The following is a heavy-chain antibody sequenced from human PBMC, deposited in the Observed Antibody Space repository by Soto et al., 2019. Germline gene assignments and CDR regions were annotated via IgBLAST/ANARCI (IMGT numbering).Heavy chain of an antibody. J-gene: IGHJ5*02. V-gene: IGHV1-18*04. CDR2: ISAYNGNT. CDR3: ARDTSMAIGVAPAAIGGRDWFDP. D-gene: IGHD2-2*03. CDR1: GYTFTSYG. Sequence: ASVKVSCKASGYTFTSYGISWVRQAPGQGLEWMGWISAYNGNTNYAQKLQGRVTMTTDTSTGTAYMELRSLRSDDTAVYYCARDTSMAIGVAPAAIGGRDWFDPRGQGTRVTVSS.